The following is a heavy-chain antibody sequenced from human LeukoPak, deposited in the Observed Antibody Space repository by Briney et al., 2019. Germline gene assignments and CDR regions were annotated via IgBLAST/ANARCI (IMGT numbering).Heavy chain of an antibody. J-gene: IGHJ4*02. CDR3: AGGLTTVTIN. D-gene: IGHD4-17*01. Sequence: ASVTVSSMPSGYTFTSYYMHWVRQAPGQGLEWMGIINLSGGSTSYAHKFQGRVTMTRDPSTSTVYMELSSLRSEDTAVYYCAGGLTTVTINWGQGTLVSVSS. V-gene: IGHV1-46*01. CDR1: GYTFTSYY. CDR2: INLSGGST.